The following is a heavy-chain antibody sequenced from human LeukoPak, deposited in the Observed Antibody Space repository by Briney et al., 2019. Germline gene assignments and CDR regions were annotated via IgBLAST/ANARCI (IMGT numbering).Heavy chain of an antibody. CDR3: AGGYYDILTGYSLFDY. Sequence: SETLSLTCTVSGGSISSYYWSWIRQPAGKGLEWIGRIYTSGSTNYNPSLKSRVTMSVATSKNQFSLKLSSVTAADTAVYYCAGGYYDILTGYSLFDYWGQGTLVTVSS. J-gene: IGHJ4*02. CDR2: IYTSGST. V-gene: IGHV4-4*07. CDR1: GGSISSYY. D-gene: IGHD3-9*01.